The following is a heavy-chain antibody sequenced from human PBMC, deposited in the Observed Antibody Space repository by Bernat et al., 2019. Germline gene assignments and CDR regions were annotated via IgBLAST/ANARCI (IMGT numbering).Heavy chain of an antibody. CDR3: ASEAGQYSSSRDAFDI. Sequence: EVQLVETGGGLIQPGGSLRLSCAASGFTVSSHYMSWVRQAPGKGLEWVSVIYSGGSTYYADSVKGRFTISRDNSKNTLYLQMNSGRAEDTAGYYCASEAGQYSSSRDAFDIWGKGTMVTVSS. J-gene: IGHJ3*02. D-gene: IGHD6-13*01. CDR1: GFTVSSHY. CDR2: IYSGGST. V-gene: IGHV3-53*02.